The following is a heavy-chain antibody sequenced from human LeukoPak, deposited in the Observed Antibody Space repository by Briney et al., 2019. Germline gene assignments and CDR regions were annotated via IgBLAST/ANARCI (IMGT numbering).Heavy chain of an antibody. V-gene: IGHV1-8*01. Sequence: GASVKVSCKASGYTFTSYDINWVRQATGQGLEWMGWMNPNNGNTGYAQKFQGRVTMTRNTSISTAYMELSSLRSEDTAVYYCARGLGLRHTRSMCYWGQGTLVTVSS. D-gene: IGHD5/OR15-5a*01. CDR3: ARGLGLRHTRSMCY. CDR2: MNPNNGNT. CDR1: GYTFTSYD. J-gene: IGHJ4*02.